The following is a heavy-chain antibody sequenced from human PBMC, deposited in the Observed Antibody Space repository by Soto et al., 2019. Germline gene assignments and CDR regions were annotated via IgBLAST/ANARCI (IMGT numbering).Heavy chain of an antibody. D-gene: IGHD3-3*01. CDR1: GFTFSNYA. V-gene: IGHV3-23*01. CDR2: ISGGGGST. Sequence: PGGSLRLSSVASGFTFSNYAITWVRQAPGKGLEWVSGISGGGGSTYYADSVKGRFTISRDNSKKTLFLQMNSLRAEDTALYYCAKGMYYDFWSGSRTSYYYGLDVWGQGTTVTVSS. J-gene: IGHJ6*02. CDR3: AKGMYYDFWSGSRTSYYYGLDV.